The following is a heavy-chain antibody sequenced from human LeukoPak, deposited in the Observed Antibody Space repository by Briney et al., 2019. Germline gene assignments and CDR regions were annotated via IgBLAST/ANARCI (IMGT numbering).Heavy chain of an antibody. J-gene: IGHJ3*02. V-gene: IGHV3-21*01. CDR2: ISSGDDYI. CDR3: ARDWINGDYESSAFDI. D-gene: IGHD4-17*01. CDR1: GFTFSSYS. Sequence: PGGSLRLSCAASGFTFSSYSMNWVRQAPGRGLEWVSSISSGDDYIYYSDSVKGRFTISRDNSKNTLYLQMNSLRAEDTAVYFCARDWINGDYESSAFDIWGQGTMVTVSS.